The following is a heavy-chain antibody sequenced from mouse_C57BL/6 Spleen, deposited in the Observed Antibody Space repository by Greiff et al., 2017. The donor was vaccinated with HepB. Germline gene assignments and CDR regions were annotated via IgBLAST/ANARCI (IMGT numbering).Heavy chain of an antibody. CDR2: IDPEDGET. CDR3: ARAFITTVVEEAWFAY. CDR1: GFNIKDYY. J-gene: IGHJ3*01. V-gene: IGHV14-2*01. Sequence: VQLKESGAELVKPGASVKLSCTASGFNIKDYYMHWVKQRTEQGLEWIGRIDPEDGETKYAPKFQGKATITADTSSNTAYLQLSSLTSEDTAVYYCARAFITTVVEEAWFAYWGQGTLVTVSA. D-gene: IGHD1-1*01.